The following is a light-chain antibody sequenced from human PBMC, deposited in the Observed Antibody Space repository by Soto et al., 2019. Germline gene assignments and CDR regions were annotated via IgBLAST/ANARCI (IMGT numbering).Light chain of an antibody. CDR2: GAS. Sequence: ETVLTQSPGTLYLSPGERATLSCRASQSVSSSYLAWYQQRPGQAPSLLIFGASSRATGIPDRFSGSGSGTDFTLTISRLEPEDFAVYYCQQYGSSPRTFGQGTKVDIK. J-gene: IGKJ1*01. V-gene: IGKV3-20*01. CDR3: QQYGSSPRT. CDR1: QSVSSSY.